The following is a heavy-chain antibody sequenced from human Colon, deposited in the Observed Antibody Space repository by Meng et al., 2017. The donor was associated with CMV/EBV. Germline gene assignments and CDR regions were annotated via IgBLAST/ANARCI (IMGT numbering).Heavy chain of an antibody. J-gene: IGHJ4*02. CDR1: KGTSTTYP. D-gene: IGHD2-21*02. CDR2: IITTSGTT. V-gene: IGHV1-69*01. Sequence: QVRLHKFRAEGKKAGPSVLAACKASKGTSTTYPIRLGLHCVGQVFEWIGEIITTSGTTDYPRKVQGRVTITADESTSRAYMKLSNLRSEDTAIYYCVRVTCGVDCYFDFWGRGTLVTVSS. CDR3: VRVTCGVDCYFDF.